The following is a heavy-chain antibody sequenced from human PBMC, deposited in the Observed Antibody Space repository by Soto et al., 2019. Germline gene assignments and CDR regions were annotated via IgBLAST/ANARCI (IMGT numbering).Heavy chain of an antibody. Sequence: QVQLMQSVAEVKRPGASVKISCKPSGYPFISYYIHWVRQAPGQGLEWVGLIDPSRGATSYAERFQGRLSITSDKSTATVYMNVWSLTSDDTAIYYCATFPRGYWGQGTLVSVSS. CDR3: ATFPRGY. CDR1: GYPFISYY. J-gene: IGHJ4*02. V-gene: IGHV1-46*01. CDR2: IDPSRGAT.